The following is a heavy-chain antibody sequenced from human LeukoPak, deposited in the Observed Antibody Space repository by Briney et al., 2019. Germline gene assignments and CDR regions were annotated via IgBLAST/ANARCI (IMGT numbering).Heavy chain of an antibody. V-gene: IGHV1-24*01. J-gene: IGHJ5*02. CDR3: ARDPLIHAGRGRRFDP. CDR2: FDPEDGET. Sequence: ASVKVSCKVSGYTLTELSMHWVRQAPGKGLEWMGGFDPEDGETIYAQKFQGRVTMTEDTSTDTAYMELSSLRSEDTAVYYCARDPLIHAGRGRRFDPWGQGTLVTVSS. D-gene: IGHD2-2*01. CDR1: GYTLTELS.